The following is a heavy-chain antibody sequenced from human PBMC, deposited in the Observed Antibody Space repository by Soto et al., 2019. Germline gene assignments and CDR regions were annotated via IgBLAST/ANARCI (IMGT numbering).Heavy chain of an antibody. D-gene: IGHD6-13*01. J-gene: IGHJ3*01. CDR2: ISAYNDYT. CDR3: ARGRGVVVPAGTPDAFDV. CDR1: GYTFNKYG. Sequence: QAQLVQSGGEVKRPGASVKVSCKASGYTFNKYGFNWVRQAPGQGLEWMGRISAYNDYTNFAQKFQGRVTLTTDASTNTAYMELKILRSDDTAIYYCARGRGVVVPAGTPDAFDVWGQGIMVTVSS. V-gene: IGHV1-18*01.